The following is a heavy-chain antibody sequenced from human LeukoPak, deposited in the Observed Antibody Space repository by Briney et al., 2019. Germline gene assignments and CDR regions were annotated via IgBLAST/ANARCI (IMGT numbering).Heavy chain of an antibody. CDR3: ARGETIVADRREGDGFDI. CDR1: GYSIRIDYY. CDR2: VYQSGTT. D-gene: IGHD5-12*01. Sequence: KTSETLSLTCVVSGYSIRIDYYWVWIRQPPGKGLEWIGNVYQSGTTYSNPSLKSRVTMSVDTSKNQFSLKVNSVTAADTAVYYCARGETIVADRREGDGFDIWGQGTLVTVSS. V-gene: IGHV4-38-2*01. J-gene: IGHJ3*02.